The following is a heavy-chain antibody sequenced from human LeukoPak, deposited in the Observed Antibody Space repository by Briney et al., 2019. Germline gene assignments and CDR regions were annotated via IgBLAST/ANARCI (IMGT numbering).Heavy chain of an antibody. CDR3: AREGEDDILTGYRPGFDY. J-gene: IGHJ4*02. CDR2: IYYSGST. Sequence: PSQTLSLTCTVSGGSISSGGYYWSWIRQHPGKGLEWIGYIYYSGSTYYNPSLKSRVTISVDTSKNQFSLKLSSVTAADTAVYYCAREGEDDILTGYRPGFDYWGQGTLVTVSS. D-gene: IGHD3-9*01. CDR1: GGSISSGGYY. V-gene: IGHV4-31*03.